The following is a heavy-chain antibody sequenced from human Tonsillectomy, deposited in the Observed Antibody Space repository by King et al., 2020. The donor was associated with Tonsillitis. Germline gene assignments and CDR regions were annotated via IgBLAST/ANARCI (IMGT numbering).Heavy chain of an antibody. J-gene: IGHJ4*02. D-gene: IGHD3-16*01. V-gene: IGHV3-7*01. CDR3: LRGWGY. Sequence: VQLVESGGGLVQPGGSLRLSCAASGFTVSSYWMNWVRQAPGKGLEWVANIKPDGSEKNYVDSVKGRFTISRDNTKNSVYLQMNSLRVDDTALYYCLRGWGYWGQGTLVTVSS. CDR1: GFTVSSYW. CDR2: IKPDGSEK.